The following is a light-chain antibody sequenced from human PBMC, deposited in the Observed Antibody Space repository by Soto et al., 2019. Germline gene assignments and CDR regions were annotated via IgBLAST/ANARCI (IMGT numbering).Light chain of an antibody. V-gene: IGKV3-15*01. Sequence: EIVMTQSPATLSVSPGERATLSCRASQSVGSNLAWYQQKPGQAPRILIYGASTRATCIPARFSGRGSGTEFTLTISSPQSEDFAICFCLHYNNWPPDRTFGQGTKVEIK. J-gene: IGKJ1*01. CDR1: QSVGSN. CDR2: GAS. CDR3: LHYNNWPPDRT.